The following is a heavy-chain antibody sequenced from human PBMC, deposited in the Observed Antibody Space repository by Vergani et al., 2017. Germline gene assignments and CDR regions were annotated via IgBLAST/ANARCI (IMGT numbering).Heavy chain of an antibody. J-gene: IGHJ4*02. CDR3: ARDNYDLWSGXYGS. CDR2: ISAYTGKK. Sequence: QVQLVQSGAEVKKPGASVKVSCKASGYTFTSFGIRWVRQAPGQGLEWMGWISAYTGKKKYAQKLQGRVTMTKDTSTSTAYMELRSLRADDTAVYYCARDNYDLWSGXYGSWGQGTLVTVSS. V-gene: IGHV1-18*01. D-gene: IGHD3-3*01. CDR1: GYTFTSFG.